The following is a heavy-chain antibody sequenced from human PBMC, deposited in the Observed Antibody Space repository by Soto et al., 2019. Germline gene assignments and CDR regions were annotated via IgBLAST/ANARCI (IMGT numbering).Heavy chain of an antibody. V-gene: IGHV1-69*08. CDR1: GGTFSSYT. J-gene: IGHJ6*02. CDR2: IIPILGIA. CDR3: AREVSGSCSGCYDGMDV. Sequence: QVQLVQSGAEVKKPGSSVKVSCKASGGTFSSYTISWVRQAPGQGLEWMGRIIPILGIANYAQKFQGRVTITADKSTSTDYMELSSLRSEDTAVYYCAREVSGSCSGCYDGMDVWGQGTTVTVSS. D-gene: IGHD2-15*01.